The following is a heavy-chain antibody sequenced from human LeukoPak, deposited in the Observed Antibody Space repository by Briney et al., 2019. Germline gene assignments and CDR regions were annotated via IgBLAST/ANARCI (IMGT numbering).Heavy chain of an antibody. V-gene: IGHV3-7*01. J-gene: IGHJ6*04. CDR1: GFTFSNYW. CDR3: SGDDREYSTSGLGV. Sequence: GGSLRLSCAASGFTFSNYWMGWVRQPPGKGLQWVANIKEDGSEKYYVDSVKGRFTISRDNAKNSLYLQMNSLRAEDTAVYYCSGDDREYSTSGLGVWGKGTTVTVSS. CDR2: IKEDGSEK. D-gene: IGHD6-6*01.